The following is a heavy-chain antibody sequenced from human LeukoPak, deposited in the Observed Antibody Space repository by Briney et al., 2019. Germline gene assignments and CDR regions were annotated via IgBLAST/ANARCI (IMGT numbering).Heavy chain of an antibody. V-gene: IGHV3-23*01. CDR2: ISGSGGST. CDR1: GFTFSSYA. D-gene: IGHD2-2*01. CDR3: ATWGYSSSTSYSCYYGMDV. J-gene: IGHJ6*02. Sequence: GGSLRLSCAASGFTFSSYAMSWVRQAPGKGLEWVSAISGSGGSTYYADSVKGRFTISRDNSKNTLYLQMNSLRAEDTAVYYCATWGYSSSTSYSCYYGMDVWGQGTTVTVSS.